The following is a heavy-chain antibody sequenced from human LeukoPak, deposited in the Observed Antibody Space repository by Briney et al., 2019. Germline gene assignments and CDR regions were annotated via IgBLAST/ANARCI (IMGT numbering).Heavy chain of an antibody. Sequence: GESLRLSCAASGFTFTTYTMHWVRQAPGKGLEWVAVISYDGSNKYYADSVKGRFTISRDNSKNTLYLQMNSLRAEDTAVYYCARDYDPGQWTPLDAFDIWGQGTMVTVSS. J-gene: IGHJ3*02. V-gene: IGHV3-30-3*01. CDR1: GFTFTTYT. CDR3: ARDYDPGQWTPLDAFDI. CDR2: ISYDGSNK. D-gene: IGHD3-16*01.